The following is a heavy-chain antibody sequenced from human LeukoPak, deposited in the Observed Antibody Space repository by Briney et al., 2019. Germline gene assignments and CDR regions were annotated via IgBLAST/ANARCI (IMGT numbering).Heavy chain of an antibody. J-gene: IGHJ4*02. CDR1: GGSISSYY. V-gene: IGHV4-59*08. CDR2: IYYSGST. CDR3: ASRTGYFDY. Sequence: ASETLSPTCTVSGGSISSYYWSWIRQPPGKGLEWIGYIYYSGSTNYNPSLKSRVTISVDTSKNQFSLKLSSVTAADTAVYYCASRTGYFDYWGQGTLVTVSS. D-gene: IGHD2-8*02.